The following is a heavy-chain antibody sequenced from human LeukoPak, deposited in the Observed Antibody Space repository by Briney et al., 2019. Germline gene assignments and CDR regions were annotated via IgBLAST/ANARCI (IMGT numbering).Heavy chain of an antibody. V-gene: IGHV4-59*01. J-gene: IGHJ4*02. CDR3: ARAPVLYYFDY. CDR1: GGSISNYY. D-gene: IGHD2-8*01. CDR2: ISYSGSS. Sequence: SETLSLTCTVSGGSISNYYWSWIRQPPGKGLEWIGYISYSGSSSYDPSLNPSLKSRVTISVDTSKNQFSLKLTSVTAADTVIYYCARAPVLYYFDYWGQGTLVTVSS.